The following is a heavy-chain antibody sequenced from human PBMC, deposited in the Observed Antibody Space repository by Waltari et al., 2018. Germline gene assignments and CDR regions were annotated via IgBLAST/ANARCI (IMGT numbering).Heavy chain of an antibody. CDR1: GYSISSGYY. CDR3: ARHSGIAAAGNLDY. D-gene: IGHD6-13*01. J-gene: IGHJ4*02. V-gene: IGHV4-38-2*01. Sequence: QVQLQESGPGLVKPSETLSLTCAVSGYSISSGYYWGWIRQPPGKGLEWIGSIYHSGSTYYNPSLKSRVTISGDTSKNQFSLKLSSVTAADTAVYYCARHSGIAAAGNLDYWGQGTLVTVSS. CDR2: IYHSGST.